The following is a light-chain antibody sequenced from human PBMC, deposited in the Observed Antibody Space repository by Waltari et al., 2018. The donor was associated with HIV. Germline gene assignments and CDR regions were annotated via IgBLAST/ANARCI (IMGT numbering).Light chain of an antibody. J-gene: IGKJ1*01. Sequence: DILMTQSPSSLCASVGHRDIITCRASQSISSYLNWYQQKPGKAPKLLIYAASSLQSGVPSRFSGSGSGTDFTLTISSLQPEDFATYYCQQSYSTPVTFGQGTKVEIK. CDR2: AAS. V-gene: IGKV1-39*01. CDR3: QQSYSTPVT. CDR1: QSISSY.